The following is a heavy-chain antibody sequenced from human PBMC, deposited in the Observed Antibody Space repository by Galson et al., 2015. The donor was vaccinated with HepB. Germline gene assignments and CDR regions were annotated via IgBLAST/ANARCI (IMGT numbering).Heavy chain of an antibody. Sequence: SVKVSCKASGYAFTGYYMHWVRQAPGQGLEWMGWINPNSGGTNYAQKFQGRVTMTRDTSISTAYMELSRLRSDDTAVYYCARGQGIAVAGTDYWGQGTLVTVSS. D-gene: IGHD6-19*01. CDR2: INPNSGGT. CDR1: GYAFTGYY. J-gene: IGHJ4*02. V-gene: IGHV1-2*02. CDR3: ARGQGIAVAGTDY.